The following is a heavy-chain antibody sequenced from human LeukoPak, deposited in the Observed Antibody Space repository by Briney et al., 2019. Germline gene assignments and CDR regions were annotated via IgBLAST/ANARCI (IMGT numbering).Heavy chain of an antibody. CDR2: INHSGST. Sequence: SETLSLTCAVYGGSFSGYYWSWIRQPPGKGLEWIGEINHSGSTNYNPSLKSRVTISVDTSKNQFSLKLSSVTAADTAVYYCARALVLRTGDRNWFDPWGQGTLVTVSS. J-gene: IGHJ5*02. V-gene: IGHV4-34*01. CDR3: ARALVLRTGDRNWFDP. CDR1: GGSFSGYY. D-gene: IGHD3-22*01.